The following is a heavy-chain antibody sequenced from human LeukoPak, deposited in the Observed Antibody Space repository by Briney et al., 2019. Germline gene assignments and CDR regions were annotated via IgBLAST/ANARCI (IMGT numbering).Heavy chain of an antibody. CDR3: AKVDLYGGNSN. Sequence: GASVKVSCKASGGTFSSYAISWVRQAPGKGLEWVSAISGSGGSTYYADSVKGRFTISRDNSKNTLYLQMNSLRAEDTAVYYCAKVDLYGGNSNWGQGTLVTVSS. CDR2: ISGSGGST. J-gene: IGHJ4*02. D-gene: IGHD4-17*01. CDR1: GGTFSSYA. V-gene: IGHV3-23*01.